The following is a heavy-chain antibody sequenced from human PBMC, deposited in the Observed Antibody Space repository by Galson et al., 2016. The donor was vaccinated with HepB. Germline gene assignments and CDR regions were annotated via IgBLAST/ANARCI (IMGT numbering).Heavy chain of an antibody. Sequence: SLRLSCAASGFTVSNNYMNWVRQAPGKGLEWVSVIYRGGSTYYADSVKGRFTISRDTSKNMLYLQMYNLRAEDTAVYYCARAVDFLYYSGMDVWGQGTTVTVSS. CDR2: IYRGGST. D-gene: IGHD3-10*01. CDR1: GFTVSNNY. CDR3: ARAVDFLYYSGMDV. J-gene: IGHJ6*02. V-gene: IGHV3-53*01.